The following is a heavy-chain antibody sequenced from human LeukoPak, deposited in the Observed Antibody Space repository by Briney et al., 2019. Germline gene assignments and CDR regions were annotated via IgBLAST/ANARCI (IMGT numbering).Heavy chain of an antibody. CDR3: AKSLVTQYYYGMDV. V-gene: IGHV3-23*01. CDR1: GFTFSSYS. J-gene: IGHJ6*02. Sequence: GGSLRLSCAASGFTFSSYSMNWVRQAPGKGLEWVSAISGSGGSTYYADSVKGRFTISRDNSKNTLYLQMNSLRAEDTAVYYCAKSLVTQYYYGMDVWGQGTTVTVSS. CDR2: ISGSGGST. D-gene: IGHD3-10*01.